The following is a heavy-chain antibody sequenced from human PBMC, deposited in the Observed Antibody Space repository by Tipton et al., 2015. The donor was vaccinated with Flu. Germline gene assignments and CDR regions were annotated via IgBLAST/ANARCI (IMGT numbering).Heavy chain of an antibody. V-gene: IGHV1-18*01. CDR2: INAYNGNA. CDR1: GYTFTNFG. Sequence: QVQLVQSGAEVKKPGTSVKVSCRASGYTFTNFGISWVRQAPGQGLEWMGWINAYNGNADYGQKVKGRVTMTTDTSTSTAYMELRSLRFDDTAVYYCARRMGDSSGSLWDSWGQGTPVTVS. CDR3: ARRMGDSSGSLWDS. D-gene: IGHD3-22*01. J-gene: IGHJ4*02.